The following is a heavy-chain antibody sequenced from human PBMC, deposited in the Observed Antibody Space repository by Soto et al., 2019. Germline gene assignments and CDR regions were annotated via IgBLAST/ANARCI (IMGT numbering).Heavy chain of an antibody. J-gene: IGHJ4*02. Sequence: QVQLVQSGAEVRKPGSSVKVSCKASGGTFSRHAISWVRQAPGQGLEWMGGIIHIFGTANHAQKFQGRVTIIADESTSTVYMELSSLRSEDTAMYYCARGWGYDSNDYYYAYWGQGTLVIVSS. CDR3: ARGWGYDSNDYYYAY. CDR2: IIHIFGTA. CDR1: GGTFSRHA. V-gene: IGHV1-69*01. D-gene: IGHD3-22*01.